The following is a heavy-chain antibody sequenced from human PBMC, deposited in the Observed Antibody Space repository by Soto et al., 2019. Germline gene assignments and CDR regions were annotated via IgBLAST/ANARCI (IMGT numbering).Heavy chain of an antibody. D-gene: IGHD6-19*01. Sequence: SSETLSLTCAVSGYSISSGYYWGWIRQPPGKGLEWIGSIYHSGSTYYNPSLKSRVTISVDTSKNQFSLKLSSVTAADTAVYYCARAPWVSSSGWYEEGPYYFDYWGQGTLVTVSS. CDR1: GYSISSGYY. CDR2: IYHSGST. V-gene: IGHV4-38-2*01. CDR3: ARAPWVSSSGWYEEGPYYFDY. J-gene: IGHJ4*02.